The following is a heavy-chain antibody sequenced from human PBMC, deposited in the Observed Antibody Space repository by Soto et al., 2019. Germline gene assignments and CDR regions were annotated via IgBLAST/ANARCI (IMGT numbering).Heavy chain of an antibody. V-gene: IGHV1-2*04. J-gene: IGHJ5*01. CDR3: ARGWIVVVPADKSASNWFDP. CDR1: GYTFTGYY. D-gene: IGHD2-2*01. CDR2: INPNSGGT. Sequence: GASVKVSCKASGYTFTGYYMHWVRQAPGQGLEWMGWINPNSGGTNYAQKFQGWVTMTRDTSISTAYMELSRLRSDDTAVYYCARGWIVVVPADKSASNWFDPWGKGTTVTVSS.